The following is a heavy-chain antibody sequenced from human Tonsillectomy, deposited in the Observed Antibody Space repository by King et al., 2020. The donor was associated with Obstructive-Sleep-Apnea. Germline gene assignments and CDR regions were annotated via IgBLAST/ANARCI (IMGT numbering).Heavy chain of an antibody. Sequence: VQLVESGGGLVQPGGSLRLSCAASGFTFSSYSMNWVRQAPGKGLEWVSYISSSSSTIYYADSVKGRFTISRDNAKNSLYLQMNSLRAEDTAVYYCARDLMGIAEGNWYFDLWGRGTLVTVSS. CDR1: GFTFSSYS. D-gene: IGHD6-13*01. J-gene: IGHJ2*01. V-gene: IGHV3-48*04. CDR2: ISSSSSTI. CDR3: ARDLMGIAEGNWYFDL.